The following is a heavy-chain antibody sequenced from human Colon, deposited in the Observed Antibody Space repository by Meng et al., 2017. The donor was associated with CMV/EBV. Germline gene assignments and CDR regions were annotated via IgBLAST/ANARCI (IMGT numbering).Heavy chain of an antibody. Sequence: SGASITIGNSYYNWIRQHPAKGLRWLGYIFSSGTTHYNPSFESRISISLDTSTNQFSLNLTSVTAADTAVYFCARASIVTTIRYFDLWGQRTLVTVSS. CDR3: ARASIVTTIRYFDL. V-gene: IGHV4-31*02. CDR2: IFSSGTT. CDR1: GASITIGNSY. J-gene: IGHJ4*02. D-gene: IGHD5-12*01.